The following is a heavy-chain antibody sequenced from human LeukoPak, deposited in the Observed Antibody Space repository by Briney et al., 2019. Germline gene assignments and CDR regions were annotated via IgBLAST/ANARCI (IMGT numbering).Heavy chain of an antibody. D-gene: IGHD6-13*01. CDR2: IYTSGST. V-gene: IGHV4-4*07. CDR3: ARALRDSSSWSLFDY. Sequence: SETLSLTCTVSGGSISSYYWSWIRQPPGKGLEWIGRIYTSGSTNYNPSLKSRVTMSVDTSKNQFSLKLSSVTAADTAVYYCARALRDSSSWSLFDYWGQGTLVTVSS. J-gene: IGHJ4*02. CDR1: GGSISSYY.